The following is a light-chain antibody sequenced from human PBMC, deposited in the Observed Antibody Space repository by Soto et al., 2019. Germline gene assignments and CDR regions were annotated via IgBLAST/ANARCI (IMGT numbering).Light chain of an antibody. CDR3: QQYYSYPRT. Sequence: DIQMTQSPSSLSASVGDRVTITCRASQSINTYLNWYQQEPGKAPKLLIYAASTLQGGVPSRFSGSGSGSDFTLTISSLQPEDFATYYCQQYYSYPRTFGQGTKVEIK. CDR1: QSINTY. CDR2: AAS. J-gene: IGKJ1*01. V-gene: IGKV1-39*01.